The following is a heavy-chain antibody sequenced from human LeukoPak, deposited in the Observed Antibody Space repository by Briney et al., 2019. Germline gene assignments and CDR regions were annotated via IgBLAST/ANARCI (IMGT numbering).Heavy chain of an antibody. CDR2: INPSGGST. Sequence: ASVKVSCKASGYTFTGYYMHWVRQAPGQGLEWMGIINPSGGSTSYAQKFQGRVTMTRDTSTSTVYMELSSLRSEDTAVYYCARSYSSSDYYYYMDVWGKGTTVTVSS. D-gene: IGHD6-6*01. CDR3: ARSYSSSDYYYYMDV. CDR1: GYTFTGYY. J-gene: IGHJ6*03. V-gene: IGHV1-46*01.